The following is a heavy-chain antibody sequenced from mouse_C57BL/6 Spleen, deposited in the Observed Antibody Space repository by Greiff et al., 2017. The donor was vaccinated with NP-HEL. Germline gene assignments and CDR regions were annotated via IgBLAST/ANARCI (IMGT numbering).Heavy chain of an antibody. J-gene: IGHJ3*01. CDR2: IYPGSGST. CDR3: ARRGLRGAWFAY. CDR1: GYTFTSYW. V-gene: IGHV1-55*01. D-gene: IGHD2-4*01. Sequence: VQLQQPGAELVKPGASVKMSCKASGYTFTSYWITWVKQRPGQGLEWIGDIYPGSGSTNYNEKFKSKATLTVDTSSSTAYMQLSSLTSEDSAVYYCARRGLRGAWFAYWGQGTLVTVSA.